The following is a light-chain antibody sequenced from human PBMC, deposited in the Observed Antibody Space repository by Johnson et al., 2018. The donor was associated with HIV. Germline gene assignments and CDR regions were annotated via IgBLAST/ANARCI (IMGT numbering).Light chain of an antibody. CDR3: VGGDSSLSVYV. CDR2: DNN. J-gene: IGLJ1*01. V-gene: IGLV1-51*01. Sequence: QSVLTQPPSVSAAPGQKVTVSCSGSNTNIGNDFVSWYQQLPGKAPRLLIYDNNKRPSGIPDRFSGSKSGTSATLGITALQTGDEADYYFVGGDSSLSVYVLGPGTTVTVL. CDR1: NTNIGNDF.